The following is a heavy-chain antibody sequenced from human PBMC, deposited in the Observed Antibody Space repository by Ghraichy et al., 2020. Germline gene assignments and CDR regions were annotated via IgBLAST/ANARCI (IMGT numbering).Heavy chain of an antibody. CDR2: FDPEDGET. Sequence: ASVKVSCKVSGYTLTELSMHWVRQAPGKGLEWMGGFDPEDGETIYAQKFQGRVTMTEDTSTDTAYMELSSLRSEDTAVYYCATAGGSSSYPNWFDPWGQGTLVTVSS. V-gene: IGHV1-24*01. CDR1: GYTLTELS. J-gene: IGHJ5*02. CDR3: ATAGGSSSYPNWFDP. D-gene: IGHD6-6*01.